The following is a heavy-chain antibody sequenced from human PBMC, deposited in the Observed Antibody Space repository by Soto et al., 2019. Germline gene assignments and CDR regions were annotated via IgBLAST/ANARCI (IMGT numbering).Heavy chain of an antibody. CDR1: GGSISSGDYY. CDR2: IYYSGST. CDR3: ARGQSTMVRGVRGQYYFDY. D-gene: IGHD3-10*01. V-gene: IGHV4-30-4*01. J-gene: IGHJ4*02. Sequence: QVQLQESGPGLVKPSQTLSLTCTVSGGSISSGDYYWSWIRQPPGKGLEWIGYIYYSGSTYYNPSLKSRVTISVDTSKNQFSLKLSSVTAADTAVYYCARGQSTMVRGVRGQYYFDYWGQGTLVTVS.